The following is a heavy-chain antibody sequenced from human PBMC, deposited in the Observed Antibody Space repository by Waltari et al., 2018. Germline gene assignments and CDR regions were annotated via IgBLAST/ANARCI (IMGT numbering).Heavy chain of an antibody. Sequence: QVQLQESGPGLVKPSETLSLTCTVSGGSISSYYWSWIRQPPGKGLEWIGYIYYSGSTNYNPSLKSRVTIAVDTSKNQFSLKLSSVTAADTAVYYCVRDPGPYGDYYYYMDVWGKGTTVTVSS. CDR2: IYYSGST. CDR1: GGSISSYY. CDR3: VRDPGPYGDYYYYMDV. D-gene: IGHD4-17*01. V-gene: IGHV4-59*01. J-gene: IGHJ6*03.